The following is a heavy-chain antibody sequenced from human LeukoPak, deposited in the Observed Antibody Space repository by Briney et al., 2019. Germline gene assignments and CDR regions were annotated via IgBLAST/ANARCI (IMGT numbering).Heavy chain of an antibody. CDR3: ARNLARTGDFDY. CDR2: MNPNSGGA. Sequence: ASVKVSCKASGYTFTSYGISWVRQAPGQGLEWMGWMNPNSGGAGYAQNFQGRVSLTRDTSISTAYMELTNLGSEDTAVYYCARNLARTGDFDYWGQGTLVTVSS. D-gene: IGHD5-12*01. V-gene: IGHV1-8*02. CDR1: GYTFTSYG. J-gene: IGHJ4*02.